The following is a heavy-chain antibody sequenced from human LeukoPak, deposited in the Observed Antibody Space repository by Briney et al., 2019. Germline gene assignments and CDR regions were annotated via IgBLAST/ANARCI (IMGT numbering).Heavy chain of an antibody. CDR2: ISDTGAAT. Sequence: PGGSLRLSCAASGFTFSTYGVHWVRQAPGKGLDWVSAISDTGAATYYADSVRGRFTVSRDNSINTVYPQMNSLRAEDTAVYYCANLGKYCSGFSCYKWGQGTLVTVSS. D-gene: IGHD2-2*02. J-gene: IGHJ4*02. CDR3: ANLGKYCSGFSCYK. V-gene: IGHV3-23*01. CDR1: GFTFSTYG.